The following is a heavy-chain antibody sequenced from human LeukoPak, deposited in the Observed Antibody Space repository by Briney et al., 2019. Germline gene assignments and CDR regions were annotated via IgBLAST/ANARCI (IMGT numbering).Heavy chain of an antibody. CDR1: EGTFSSYA. CDR3: ARVADYGGNSDHDAFDI. D-gene: IGHD4-23*01. CDR2: IIPILGIA. Sequence: SVKVSCKASEGTFSSYAISWVRQAPGQGLEWMGRIIPILGIANYAQKFQGRVTITADKSTSTAYMELSSLRSEDTAVYYCARVADYGGNSDHDAFDIWGQGTLVTVSS. J-gene: IGHJ3*02. V-gene: IGHV1-69*04.